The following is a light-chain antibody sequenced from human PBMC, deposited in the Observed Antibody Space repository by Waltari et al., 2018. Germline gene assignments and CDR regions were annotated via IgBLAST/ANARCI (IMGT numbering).Light chain of an antibody. CDR3: QHYGSSPPLT. CDR2: GSS. CDR1: QSVSSSS. V-gene: IGKV3-20*01. Sequence: ELVLTQSPRTLSLSPGVRATLSCRASQSVSSSSLAWYQQKPGQAPRLLIYGSSSRATGIPDRFSGSGSGTDFTLTISRVEPEDYAVYYCQHYGSSPPLTFGGGTKVEMK. J-gene: IGKJ4*01.